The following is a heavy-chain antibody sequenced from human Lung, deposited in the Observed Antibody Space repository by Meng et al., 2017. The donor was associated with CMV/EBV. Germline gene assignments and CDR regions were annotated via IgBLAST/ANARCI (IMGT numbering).Heavy chain of an antibody. J-gene: IGHJ6*02. D-gene: IGHD5-24*01. CDR2: VSHSGSP. CDR3: AREMATIYWWGNAMDF. CDR1: DYSISSGHY. Sequence: SXTLSLXCTVSDYSISSGHYWGWIRQPPGKGLEWIGSVSHSGSPYYNPSLMRRATTSFDTSKNQFSLKLRSVTAADTAVYYCAREMATIYWWGNAMDFWGQGXTVTVSS. V-gene: IGHV4-38-2*02.